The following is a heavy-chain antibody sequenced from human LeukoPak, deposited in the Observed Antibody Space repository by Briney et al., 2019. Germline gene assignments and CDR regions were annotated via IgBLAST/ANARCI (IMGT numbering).Heavy chain of an antibody. D-gene: IGHD3-10*01. V-gene: IGHV3-23*01. CDR2: ISGSGGNT. CDR3: ATEPRGGYWLDY. Sequence: GGSLRLSCAASGFTFSSYAMNWVRQAPGKGLEWVSAISGSGGNTYYADSVKGRFTISRDNSKNTLYLQMNSLRAEDTAVYYCATEPRGGYWLDYWGQGTLVTVSS. CDR1: GFTFSSYA. J-gene: IGHJ4*02.